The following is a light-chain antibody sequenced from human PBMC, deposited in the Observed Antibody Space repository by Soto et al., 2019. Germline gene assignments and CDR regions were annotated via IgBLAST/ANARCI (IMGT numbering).Light chain of an antibody. V-gene: IGLV2-14*01. Sequence: QSALTQPASVSGSPGQSITISCTGTSSDVGGYKYVSWYQQYPGKAPKLMIYEVSNRPSGVSNRFSGSKSGNTASLTISGLQAEDEADYYCSSYTTSSTLEVFGTGTKLTVL. CDR1: SSDVGGYKY. CDR2: EVS. CDR3: SSYTTSSTLEV. J-gene: IGLJ1*01.